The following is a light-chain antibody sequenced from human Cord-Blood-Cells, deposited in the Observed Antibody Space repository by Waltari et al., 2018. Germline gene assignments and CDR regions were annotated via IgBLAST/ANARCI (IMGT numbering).Light chain of an antibody. CDR1: RSDVGGYNY. CDR3: SSYTSSSTLV. V-gene: IGLV2-14*01. CDR2: DVS. J-gene: IGLJ1*01. Sequence: QSALTQPASVSGSPGQSLTIPCTGTRSDVGGYNYVSWYQQHPGKAPKLMIYDVSNRPSGVSNRFAGSKSGNTASLTISGLQAEDEADYYCSSYTSSSTLVFGTGTKVTVL.